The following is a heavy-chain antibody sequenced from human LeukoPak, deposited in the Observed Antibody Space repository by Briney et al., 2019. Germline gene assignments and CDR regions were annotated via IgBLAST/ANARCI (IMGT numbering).Heavy chain of an antibody. CDR2: ISYDGRIK. CDR3: ARLGVVPETDHDYYYYYGMDV. D-gene: IGHD2-2*01. J-gene: IGHJ6*02. V-gene: IGHV3-30*03. Sequence: PGRSLRLSCAASGYTFSDYAVHWVRQAPGKGLEWVAVISYDGRIKYYADSVKGRFTISRDNFKNTLYLQMNSLRSEDTAVYYCARLGVVPETDHDYYYYYGMDVWGQGTTVTVSS. CDR1: GYTFSDYA.